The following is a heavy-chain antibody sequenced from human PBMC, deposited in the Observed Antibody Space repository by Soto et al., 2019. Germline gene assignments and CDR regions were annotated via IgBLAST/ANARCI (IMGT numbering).Heavy chain of an antibody. Sequence: QVQLQESGPGLVKPSETLSLTCTVSGGSISSYYWSWIRQPPGKGLEWIGYIYYSGSTNYNPSLTIRVTISVDTSKNQFSLKLSSVTAADTAVYYCARRYGGTFDYWGQGTLVTVSS. V-gene: IGHV4-59*08. CDR3: ARRYGGTFDY. CDR1: GGSISSYY. J-gene: IGHJ4*02. CDR2: IYYSGST. D-gene: IGHD2-15*01.